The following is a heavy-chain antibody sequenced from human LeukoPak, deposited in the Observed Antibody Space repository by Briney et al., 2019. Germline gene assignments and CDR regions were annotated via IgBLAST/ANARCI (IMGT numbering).Heavy chain of an antibody. V-gene: IGHV4-34*01. Sequence: PSETLSLTCAVYGGSFSGYYWSWIRQPPGKGLEWIGEINHSGSTNYNPSLKSRVTISVDTSKNQFSLKLSSVTAADTAVYYCARDEDYDSSGGAFDIWGQGTMVTVSS. CDR1: GGSFSGYY. CDR3: ARDEDYDSSGGAFDI. CDR2: INHSGST. J-gene: IGHJ3*02. D-gene: IGHD3-22*01.